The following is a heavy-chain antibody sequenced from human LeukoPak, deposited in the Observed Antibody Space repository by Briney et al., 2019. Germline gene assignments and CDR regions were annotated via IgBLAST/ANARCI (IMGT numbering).Heavy chain of an antibody. CDR3: AKEGDGQSYFDY. Sequence: PGGSLRLSCAASGFTFSSYGMHWVRQAPGKGLEWVAVISYDGSNKYYADSVKGRFTISRDNPKNTLYLQMNSLRAEDTAVYYCAKEGDGQSYFDYWGQGTLVTVSS. V-gene: IGHV3-30*18. J-gene: IGHJ4*02. CDR1: GFTFSSYG. CDR2: ISYDGSNK. D-gene: IGHD5-24*01.